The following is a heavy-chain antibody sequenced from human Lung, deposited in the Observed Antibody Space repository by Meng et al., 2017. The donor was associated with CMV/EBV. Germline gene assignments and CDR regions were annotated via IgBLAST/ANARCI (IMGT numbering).Heavy chain of an antibody. J-gene: IGHJ5*02. V-gene: IGHV1-2*02. CDR1: GGTFTGYY. CDR3: ARDPPPDPGIAVAGFFDP. D-gene: IGHD6-19*01. CDR2: INPSSGGT. Sequence: ASXXVSXKATGGTFTGYYMHWVRQAPGQGLEWMGWINPSSGGTNYAQKFQGRVTMTRDTSISTAYMELSRLRSDDTAVYYCARDPPPDPGIAVAGFFDPWXQGTLVTVSS.